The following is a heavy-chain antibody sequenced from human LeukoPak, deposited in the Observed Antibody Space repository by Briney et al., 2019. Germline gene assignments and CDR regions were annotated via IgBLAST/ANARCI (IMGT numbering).Heavy chain of an antibody. CDR1: GFTFDDYA. D-gene: IGHD1-20*01. CDR3: AKDARITGKITQYCFYYYMDV. V-gene: IGHV3-43D*03. Sequence: GGSLRLSCAAPGFTFDDYAMHWVRQAPGKGLEWVSLITWDGGSTYYADSVKGRFTISRDNSKNSLYLHMNSLRAEDTALYYCAKDARITGKITQYCFYYYMDVWGKGTTVTVSS. CDR2: ITWDGGST. J-gene: IGHJ6*03.